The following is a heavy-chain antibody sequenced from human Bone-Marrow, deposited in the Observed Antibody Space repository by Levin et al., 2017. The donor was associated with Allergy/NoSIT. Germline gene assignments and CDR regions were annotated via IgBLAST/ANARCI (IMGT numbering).Heavy chain of an antibody. Sequence: SETLSLTCTVSGGSISSSSYYWGWIRQPPGKGLEWIGSIYYSGSTYYNPSLKSRVTISVDTSKNQFSLKLSSVTAADTAVYYCASSFKWELEFGGNWGQGTLVTVSS. CDR3: ASSFKWELEFGGN. V-gene: IGHV4-39*01. CDR2: IYYSGST. D-gene: IGHD1-26*01. J-gene: IGHJ4*02. CDR1: GGSISSSSYY.